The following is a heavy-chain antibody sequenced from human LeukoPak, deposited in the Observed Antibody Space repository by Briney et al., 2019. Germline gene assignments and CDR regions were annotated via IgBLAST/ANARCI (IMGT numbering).Heavy chain of an antibody. J-gene: IGHJ4*02. CDR2: ISSSSSYI. V-gene: IGHV3-21*01. Sequence: GGSLRLSRAASGFTFSSYSMNWVRQAPGKGLEWVSSISSSSSYIYYADSVKGRFTISRDNSKNTVYLQMNNLKTEDTAVYYCASVLDYWGQGILVTVSS. CDR1: GFTFSSYS. CDR3: ASVLDY.